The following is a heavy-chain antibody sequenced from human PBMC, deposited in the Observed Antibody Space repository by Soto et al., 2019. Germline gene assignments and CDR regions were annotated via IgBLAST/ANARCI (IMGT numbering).Heavy chain of an antibody. CDR2: ISSSGSTI. D-gene: IGHD6-13*01. CDR3: ARAISSSWSYFDY. Sequence: EVQLVESGGGLVQPGGSLRLSCAASGFTFSSYEMNWVRQAPGKGLEWVSYISSSGSTIYYADSVKGRFTISRDNAKNSLYLQMSSLRAEDTAVYYCARAISSSWSYFDYWGQGTLVTVSS. CDR1: GFTFSSYE. V-gene: IGHV3-48*03. J-gene: IGHJ4*02.